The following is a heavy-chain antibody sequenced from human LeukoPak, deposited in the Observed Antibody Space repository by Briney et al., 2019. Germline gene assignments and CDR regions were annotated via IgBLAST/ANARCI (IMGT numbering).Heavy chain of an antibody. CDR3: ARYYCGSTDCPGIDY. CDR1: GGSISSYY. Sequence: MPSETLSLTCTVSGGSISSYYWSWIRQPPGKGLEWIGYIYYSGSTNYNPSLKSRVTISTDTSKSQFSLMLTSVTAADTAVYYCARYYCGSTDCPGIDYWGQGTLVTVSS. J-gene: IGHJ4*02. D-gene: IGHD2-2*01. CDR2: IYYSGST. V-gene: IGHV4-59*08.